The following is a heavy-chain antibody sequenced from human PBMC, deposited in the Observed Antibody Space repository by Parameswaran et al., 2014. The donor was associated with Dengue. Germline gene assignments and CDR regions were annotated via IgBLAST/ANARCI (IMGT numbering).Heavy chain of an antibody. Sequence: VRQAPGKGLEWVSAISGSGGSTYYADSVKGRFTISRDNSKNTLYLQMNSLRAEDTAVYYCAKESRRGGIAARPHFFDYWGQGTLVTVSS. CDR2: ISGSGGST. J-gene: IGHJ4*02. CDR3: AKESRRGGIAARPHFFDY. V-gene: IGHV3-23*01. D-gene: IGHD6-6*01.